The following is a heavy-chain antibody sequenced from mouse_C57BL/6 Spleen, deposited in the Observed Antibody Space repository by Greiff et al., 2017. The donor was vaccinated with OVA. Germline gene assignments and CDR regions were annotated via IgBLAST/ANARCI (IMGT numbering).Heavy chain of an antibody. CDR3: ARWGDFDY. CDR1: GYAFSSSW. Sequence: LEESGPELVKPGASVKISCKASGYAFSSSWMNWVKQRPGKGLEWIGRIYPGDGDTNYNGKFKGKATLTADKSSSTAYMQLSSLTSEDSAVYFCARWGDFDYWGQGTTLTVSS. V-gene: IGHV1-82*01. J-gene: IGHJ2*01. CDR2: IYPGDGDT.